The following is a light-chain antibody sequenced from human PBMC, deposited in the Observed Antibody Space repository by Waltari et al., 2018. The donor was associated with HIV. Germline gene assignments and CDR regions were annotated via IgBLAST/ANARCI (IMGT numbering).Light chain of an antibody. Sequence: QSALAQPASVSGSPGQSITISCTGTTSDVGTYIYVSWYQQHPGKGPKLVIFDVSHRPSGISDRFSGSRSGNTASLTISGLRAEDEADYFCSSYSTNTNNSPWVFGGGTKVTVL. V-gene: IGLV2-14*03. CDR1: TSDVGTYIY. CDR2: DVS. J-gene: IGLJ3*02. CDR3: SSYSTNTNNSPWV.